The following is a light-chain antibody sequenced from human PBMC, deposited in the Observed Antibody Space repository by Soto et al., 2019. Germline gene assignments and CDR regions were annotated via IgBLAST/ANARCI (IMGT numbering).Light chain of an antibody. V-gene: IGKV3-20*01. CDR2: AAS. J-gene: IGKJ5*01. CDR1: QSVSSNY. CDR3: QQYGSSIT. Sequence: EMVLTQSPGTLSLSPGERATLSCRASQSVSSNYLAWYQQKPGQAPRLLIYAASSRATGIPDRFSGSGSGTDFTLTISRLEPEDFAMFYCQQYGSSITFGQGTRLEIK.